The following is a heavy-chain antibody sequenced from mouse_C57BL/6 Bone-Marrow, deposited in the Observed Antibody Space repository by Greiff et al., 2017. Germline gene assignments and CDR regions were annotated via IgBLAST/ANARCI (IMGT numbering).Heavy chain of an antibody. J-gene: IGHJ3*01. CDR2: IDPSDSYT. CDR1: GYTFTSYW. Sequence: VQLQQPGAELVRPGTSVKLSCKASGYTFTSYWMHWVKQRPGQGLEWIGVIDPSDSYTNYNQKFKGKATLTVDTSSSTAYMQLSSLTSEDSAVYYCARDERATGFAYWGQGTLVTVSA. CDR3: ARDERATGFAY. V-gene: IGHV1-59*01. D-gene: IGHD3-1*01.